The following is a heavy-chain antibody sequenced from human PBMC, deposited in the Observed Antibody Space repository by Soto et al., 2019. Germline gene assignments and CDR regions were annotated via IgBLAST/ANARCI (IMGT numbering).Heavy chain of an antibody. CDR3: AKTGSGWRIDAFDI. V-gene: IGHV4-59*08. CDR1: GGSITSYY. J-gene: IGHJ3*02. Sequence: PSETLSLTCTVSGGSITSYYWSWIRQPPGKGLEWIGYMYYSGSISSNPSLKSRVTISVDTSKNQFSLKLSSVTAADTAVYYCAKTGSGWRIDAFDIWGQGTLVTVSS. CDR2: MYYSGSI. D-gene: IGHD6-19*01.